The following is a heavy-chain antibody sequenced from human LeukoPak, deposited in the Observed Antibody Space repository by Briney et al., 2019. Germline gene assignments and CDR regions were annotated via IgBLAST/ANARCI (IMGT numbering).Heavy chain of an antibody. V-gene: IGHV1-2*04. J-gene: IGHJ4*02. CDR3: ARDYGPEYYDYVWGSYRPGPSSYFDY. Sequence: ASVKVSCKASGYTFTGYYMHWVRQAPGQGLEWMGWINPNSGGTNYAQKFQGWVTMTRDTSISTAYMELSRLRSDDTAVYYCARDYGPEYYDYVWGSYRPGPSSYFDYRGQGTLVTVSS. D-gene: IGHD3-16*02. CDR1: GYTFTGYY. CDR2: INPNSGGT.